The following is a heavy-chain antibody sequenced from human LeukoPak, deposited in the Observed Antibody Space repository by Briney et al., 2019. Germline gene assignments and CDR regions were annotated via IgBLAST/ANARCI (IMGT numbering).Heavy chain of an antibody. V-gene: IGHV3-30*02. CDR3: AKGGGYDRSGNNRYYFDY. CDR1: GFTFSSYG. J-gene: IGHJ4*02. Sequence: GGSLRLSCAASGFTFSSYGMHWVRQAPGKGLEWVAFIRYDGSNKYYADSVKGRFTISRDNAKNSLYLQMNSLRAEDTAVYNCAKGGGYDRSGNNRYYFDYWGQGTLVTVSS. D-gene: IGHD3-22*01. CDR2: IRYDGSNK.